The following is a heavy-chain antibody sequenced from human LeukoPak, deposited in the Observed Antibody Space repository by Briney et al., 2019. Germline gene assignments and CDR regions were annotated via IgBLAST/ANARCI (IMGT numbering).Heavy chain of an antibody. J-gene: IGHJ4*02. V-gene: IGHV3-23*01. CDR1: GFTFSSYA. D-gene: IGHD3-3*01. CDR3: AKSGRGYDFWSGYYPLDY. Sequence: GGSLRLSCAASGFTFSSYAMSWVRQAPGKGLEWVSAISGSGGSTYYADSVKGRFTISRDNSKNTLYLQMNSLRAEDTAVYYCAKSGRGYDFWSGYYPLDYWGQGTLVTVSS. CDR2: ISGSGGST.